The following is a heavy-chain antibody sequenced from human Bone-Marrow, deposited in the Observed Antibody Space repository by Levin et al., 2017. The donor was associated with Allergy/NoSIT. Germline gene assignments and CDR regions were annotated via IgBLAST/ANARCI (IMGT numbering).Heavy chain of an antibody. CDR1: GFTVSSNY. Sequence: GGSLRLSCAASGFTVSSNYMSWVRQAPGKGLEWVSVIYSGGSTYYADSVKGRFTISRDNSKNTLYLQMNSLRAEDTAVYYCARIGSYGDYVARWSWAFDIWGQGTMVTVSS. J-gene: IGHJ3*02. CDR3: ARIGSYGDYVARWSWAFDI. V-gene: IGHV3-53*01. CDR2: IYSGGST. D-gene: IGHD4-17*01.